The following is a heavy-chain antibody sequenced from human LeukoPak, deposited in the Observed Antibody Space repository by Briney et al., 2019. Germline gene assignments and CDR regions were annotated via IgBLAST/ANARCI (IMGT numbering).Heavy chain of an antibody. CDR1: GFTLSSYG. J-gene: IGHJ4*02. CDR3: ARDTTFGDFDY. Sequence: GGSLRLSCAASGFTLSSYGMHWVRQAPGKGLEWVAVIWYDGSNQYYADSVKGRFTISRDNSKNTLYLQMNSLRAEDTAVYYCARDTTFGDFDYWGQGTLVTVSS. V-gene: IGHV3-33*08. D-gene: IGHD3-10*02. CDR2: IWYDGSNQ.